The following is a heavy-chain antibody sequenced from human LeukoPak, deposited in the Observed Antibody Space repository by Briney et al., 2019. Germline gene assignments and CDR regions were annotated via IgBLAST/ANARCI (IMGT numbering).Heavy chain of an antibody. D-gene: IGHD3-22*01. CDR1: GFIFSSYS. CDR3: ARAVYYDSSGPYY. J-gene: IGHJ4*02. CDR2: ISSSSSYI. Sequence: GGSLRLSCAASGFIFSSYSMNWVRQAPGKGLEWVSSISSSSSYIYYADSVKGRFTISRDNAKNSLYLQMNSLRAEDTAVYYCARAVYYDSSGPYYWGQGTLVTVSS. V-gene: IGHV3-21*01.